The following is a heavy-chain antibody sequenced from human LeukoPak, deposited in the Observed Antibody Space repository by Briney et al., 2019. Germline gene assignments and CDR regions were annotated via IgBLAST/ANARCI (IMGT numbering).Heavy chain of an antibody. CDR3: ARDGTGGAIAAGTDAFDI. J-gene: IGHJ3*02. CDR2: IYYSGST. Sequence: SETLSLTCTVSGGSISSYYWSWIRQPPGKGLEWIGYIYYSGSTNYNPSLKSRVTISVDTSKNQFSLKLSSVTAADTAVYYCARDGTGGAIAAGTDAFDIWGQGTMVTVSS. V-gene: IGHV4-59*01. CDR1: GGSISSYY. D-gene: IGHD6-13*01.